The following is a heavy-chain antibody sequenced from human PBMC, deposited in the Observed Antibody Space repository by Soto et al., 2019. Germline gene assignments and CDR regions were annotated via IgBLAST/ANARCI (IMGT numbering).Heavy chain of an antibody. CDR3: AKDSPYPYSNYG. CDR2: ISGSGGST. D-gene: IGHD4-4*01. CDR1: GFTFSSYA. Sequence: ESLRLSSAASGFTFSSYAMSWVRQAPGKGLEWVSAISGSGGSTYYADSVKGRFTISRDNSKNTLYLQMNSLRAEDTAVYYCAKDSPYPYSNYGWGQGTPVTVPS. V-gene: IGHV3-23*01. J-gene: IGHJ4*02.